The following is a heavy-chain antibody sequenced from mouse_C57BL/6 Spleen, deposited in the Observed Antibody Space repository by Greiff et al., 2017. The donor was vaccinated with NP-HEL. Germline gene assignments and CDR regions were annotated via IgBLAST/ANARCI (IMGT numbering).Heavy chain of an antibody. CDR2: INPSNGGT. D-gene: IGHD1-1*01. V-gene: IGHV1-53*01. CDR1: GYTFTSYW. Sequence: VQLQQPGTELVKPGASVKLSCKASGYTFTSYWMHWVKQRPGQGLEWIGNINPSNGGTNYNEKFKSKATLTVDKSSSTAYMQLSSLTSEDSAVSYCARSLYYGSSYWYFDVWGTGTTVTVSS. J-gene: IGHJ1*03. CDR3: ARSLYYGSSYWYFDV.